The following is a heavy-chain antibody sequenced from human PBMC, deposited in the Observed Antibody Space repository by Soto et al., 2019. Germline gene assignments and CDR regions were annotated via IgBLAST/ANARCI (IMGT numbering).Heavy chain of an antibody. CDR1: GFTFSSYG. CDR2: IWYDGSNK. CDR3: ARDRGEYYGSGSYFAEFDY. J-gene: IGHJ4*02. V-gene: IGHV3-33*01. Sequence: QVQLVESGGGVVQPGRSLRLSCAASGFTFSSYGMHWVRQAPGKGLEWVAVIWYDGSNKYYADSVKGRFTISRDNSKNTLYLQMNSLRAEDMAVYYCARDRGEYYGSGSYFAEFDYWGQGTLVTVSS. D-gene: IGHD3-10*01.